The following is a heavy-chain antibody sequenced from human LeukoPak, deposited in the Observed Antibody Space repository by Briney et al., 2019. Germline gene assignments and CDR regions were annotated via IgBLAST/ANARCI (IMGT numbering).Heavy chain of an antibody. CDR3: ARDLVPTVTTNYYYYGMDV. CDR1: GFTFSSYW. D-gene: IGHD4-17*01. Sequence: LSGGSLRLSCAASGFTFSSYWMHWVRQAPGKGLVWVSRINSDGSSTSYADSVKGRFTISRDNAKNTLYLQMNSLRAEDTAVYYCARDLVPTVTTNYYYYGMDVWGQGTTVTVSS. V-gene: IGHV3-74*01. CDR2: INSDGSST. J-gene: IGHJ6*02.